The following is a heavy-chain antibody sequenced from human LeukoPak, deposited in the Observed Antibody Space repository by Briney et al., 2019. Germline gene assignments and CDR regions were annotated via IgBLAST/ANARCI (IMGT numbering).Heavy chain of an antibody. D-gene: IGHD3-9*01. CDR3: ARDYDILTSNWFDP. V-gene: IGHV7-4-1*02. CDR1: GYTFTSYA. Sequence: GSVKVSCKASGYTFTSYAMNWVRQAPGQGLEWMGWINTNTGNPTYARGFTGRFVFSLDTSVSTAYLQISSLKAEDTAVYYCARDYDILTSNWFDPWGQGTLVTVSS. CDR2: INTNTGNP. J-gene: IGHJ5*02.